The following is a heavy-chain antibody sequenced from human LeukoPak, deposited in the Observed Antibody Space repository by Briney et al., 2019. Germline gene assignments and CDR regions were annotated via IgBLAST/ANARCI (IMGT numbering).Heavy chain of an antibody. CDR1: GGSISTYY. Sequence: PSVTLSLTCTVSGGSISTYYWTWIRQPPGKGLEWIGYINYNGRTDYKPSLKSRVTISLDTSKNQFSLKLSSVTAADTAVYYCAKWGYYFDSSAYVAPTDDSWGQGTLVTVSS. V-gene: IGHV4-59*01. CDR2: INYNGRT. CDR3: AKWGYYFDSSAYVAPTDDS. J-gene: IGHJ4*02. D-gene: IGHD3-22*01.